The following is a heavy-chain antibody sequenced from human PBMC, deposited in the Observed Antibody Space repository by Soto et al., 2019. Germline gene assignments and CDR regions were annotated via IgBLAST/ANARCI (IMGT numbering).Heavy chain of an antibody. V-gene: IGHV4-30-2*03. CDR3: ATQEVGGTYVYTFDP. D-gene: IGHD1-26*01. J-gene: IGHJ5*02. CDR2: IYYSGST. CDR1: GGSISSGGYS. Sequence: SETLSLTCAVSGGSISSGGYSWSWIRQPPGKGLEWIGSIYYSGSTYYNPSLKSRVTISVDTSKNQFSLKLSSVTAADTAVYYCATQEVGGTYVYTFDPWGQGTLVTVSS.